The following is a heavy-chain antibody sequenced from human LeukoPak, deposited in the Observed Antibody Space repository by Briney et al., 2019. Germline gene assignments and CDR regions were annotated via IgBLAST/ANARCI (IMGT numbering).Heavy chain of an antibody. CDR2: INPKNGGA. D-gene: IGHD1-26*01. CDR1: GYTFIGHY. CDR3: ARGSFWESPVNWFDP. J-gene: IGHJ5*02. V-gene: IGHV1-2*02. Sequence: GASVKVSCKTSGYTFIGHYMHWVRQAPGQGLEWMGWINPKNGGANYAPSFQGGVTMTRDRSISTVYMEVTRLTSDDTAVYYCARGSFWESPVNWFDPWGQGTLVIVSS.